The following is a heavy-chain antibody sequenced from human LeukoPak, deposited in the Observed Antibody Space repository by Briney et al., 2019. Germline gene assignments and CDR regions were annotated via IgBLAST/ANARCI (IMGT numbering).Heavy chain of an antibody. J-gene: IGHJ6*02. CDR3: ARGPHYYSYYGLDV. CDR1: AGSISIYY. CDR2: IYYTGST. V-gene: IGHV4-59*01. Sequence: PSETLSLTCTVSAGSISIYYWSWIRRPPGKGLEWIGSIYYTGSTNYNPSLGSRVTMSVDTSKNQFSLKLSSLTAADTAVYFCARGPHYYSYYGLDVWGQGTTVTVSS.